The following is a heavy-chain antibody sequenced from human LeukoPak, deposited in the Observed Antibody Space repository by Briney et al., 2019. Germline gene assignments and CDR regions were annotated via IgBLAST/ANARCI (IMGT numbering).Heavy chain of an antibody. CDR3: ATNYYDSSGLDY. V-gene: IGHV3-23*01. CDR2: ISSGGDAT. Sequence: GGSLRLSCAASGFTFRSYAMSWVRQAPWKGLDWVSAISSGGDATYYADSVKGRFTISRDNSKNTLYLQMNSLRAEDTAVYYCATNYYDSSGLDYWGQGTLVTVSS. CDR1: GFTFRSYA. J-gene: IGHJ4*02. D-gene: IGHD3-22*01.